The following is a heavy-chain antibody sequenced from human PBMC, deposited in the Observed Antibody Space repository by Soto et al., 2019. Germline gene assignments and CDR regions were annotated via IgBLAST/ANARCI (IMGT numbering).Heavy chain of an antibody. CDR2: IAYTGDT. V-gene: IGHV4-31*11. J-gene: IGHJ5*02. CDR1: GASITNADSY. Sequence: PSETLSLTCAVSGASITNADSYWFWTRQHPGKGLEWLGYIAYTGDTYFNPSLRSRLTISSDRAKNQFSLKLSSVTAADTAFYYCARDFEKSAIGPWGQGTLVTVSS. CDR3: ARDFEKSAIGP. D-gene: IGHD3-9*01.